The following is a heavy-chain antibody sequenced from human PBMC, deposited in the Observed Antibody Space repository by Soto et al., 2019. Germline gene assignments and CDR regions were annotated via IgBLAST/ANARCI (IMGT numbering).Heavy chain of an antibody. J-gene: IGHJ4*02. CDR2: IYHSGST. CDR3: ARGGGGGVDD. V-gene: IGHV4-31*03. CDR1: GASISSGSYY. D-gene: IGHD1-26*01. Sequence: QVQLQESGPGLVKPSQTLSVTCTVSGASISSGSYYWNWIRHHPGKGLEWIGYIYHSGSTNYNPSLTCRVTISVDTSRNQFSRKLSSVTAADTAVYFCARGGGGGVDDWGQGTLVTVSS.